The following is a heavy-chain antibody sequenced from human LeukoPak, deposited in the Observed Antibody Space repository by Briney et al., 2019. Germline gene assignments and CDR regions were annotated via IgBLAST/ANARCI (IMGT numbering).Heavy chain of an antibody. CDR2: VIRDGSST. Sequence: GGSLRLSCAASGFTFRSYWMHWVRQAPGKGLEWVSRVIRDGSSTNYADSVKGRFTISRDNAKNTLYLQMSSLRAEDTAVYFCVRDGDDFNFDYWGQGSLVTVSS. CDR3: VRDGDDFNFDY. J-gene: IGHJ4*02. V-gene: IGHV3-74*01. CDR1: GFTFRSYW. D-gene: IGHD5-24*01.